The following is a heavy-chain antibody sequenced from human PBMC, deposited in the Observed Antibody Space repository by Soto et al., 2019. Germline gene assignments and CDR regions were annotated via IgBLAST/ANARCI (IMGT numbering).Heavy chain of an antibody. CDR1: GNTVSTYW. V-gene: IGHV5-10-1*01. D-gene: IGHD3-3*01. J-gene: IGHJ3*02. Sequence: PGESLKISCKVSGNTVSTYWINWVRQMPGKGLEWMGRIDPSDSYINYSPPFQGHVTISADKSISTAYLQWSSLKASDTAMYYCVYPRATIFGVVPNGFDIWSQGTMVTVSS. CDR2: IDPSDSYI. CDR3: VYPRATIFGVVPNGFDI.